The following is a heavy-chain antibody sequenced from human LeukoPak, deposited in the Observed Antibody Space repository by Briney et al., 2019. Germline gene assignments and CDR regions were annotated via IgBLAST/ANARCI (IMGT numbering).Heavy chain of an antibody. CDR1: GFTFSSYG. CDR3: AKGGGYEAQYYYYYLDV. Sequence: GGSLRLSCAASGFTFSSYGMHWVRQAPSKGLEWVAVISYDGSNKYYADSVKGRFTISRDNSKNTLYLQMKSLRAEDTAVYYCAKGGGYEAQYYYYYLDVWGKGTTVTISS. CDR2: ISYDGSNK. J-gene: IGHJ6*03. V-gene: IGHV3-30*18. D-gene: IGHD5-12*01.